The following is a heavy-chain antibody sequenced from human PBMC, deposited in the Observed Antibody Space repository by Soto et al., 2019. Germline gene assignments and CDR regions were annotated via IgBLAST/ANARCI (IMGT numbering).Heavy chain of an antibody. CDR3: ARVVVVTGPSLEAFDI. Sequence: QVQLQESGPGLVKPSQTLSLTCTVSGGSISSGGYYWSWIRQHPGKGLEWIGYIYYSGSTYYNPSLKSRVTRSLDTAKTQFSLRLSSVTAADTGVYYCARVVVVTGPSLEAFDIWGQGTMVTVSS. D-gene: IGHD2-21*02. J-gene: IGHJ3*02. V-gene: IGHV4-31*03. CDR2: IYYSGST. CDR1: GGSISSGGYY.